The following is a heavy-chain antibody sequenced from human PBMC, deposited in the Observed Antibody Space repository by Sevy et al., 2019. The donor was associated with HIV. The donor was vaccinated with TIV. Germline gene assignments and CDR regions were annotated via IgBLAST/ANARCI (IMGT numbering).Heavy chain of an antibody. CDR1: GYTFTSYR. J-gene: IGHJ4*01. V-gene: IGHV1-18*01. CDR2: ISTFNGDT. Sequence: ASGKVSGKASGYTFTSYRITWVRQAPGQGLEWMGRISTFNGDTDYVEKLQGRITMVTDTSTSTAYMELRSLRSDDSAVYYCARAYCSGGNCYSLAYWGHGTLVTVSS. CDR3: ARAYCSGGNCYSLAY. D-gene: IGHD2-15*01.